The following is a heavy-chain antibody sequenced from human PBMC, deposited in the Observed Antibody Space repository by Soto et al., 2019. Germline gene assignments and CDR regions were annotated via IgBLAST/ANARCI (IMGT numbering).Heavy chain of an antibody. CDR1: GGSITNYY. V-gene: IGHV4-59*08. J-gene: IGHJ6*02. CDR3: ARHGFGPLHGLVDV. D-gene: IGHD3-10*01. CDR2: INYDGYS. Sequence: QVQLLESGPGLVKPSETLSLTCTVSGGSITNYYCSWFRQPPGKGLEWIGYINYDGYSAYNLSLKRRVPLSMDASKTQFSLMLESVTATDTAVYYCARHGFGPLHGLVDVWGPGTTVIVSS.